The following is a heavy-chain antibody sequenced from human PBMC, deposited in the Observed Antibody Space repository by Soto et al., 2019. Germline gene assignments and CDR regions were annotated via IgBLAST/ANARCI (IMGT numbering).Heavy chain of an antibody. CDR1: GGSISSGGYY. V-gene: IGHV4-31*11. D-gene: IGHD2-2*01. Sequence: TLSLTCAVSGGSISSGGYYWTWIRQHPGKGLEWIGYIYYSGNTNYTPSLRSRVLMSVDTSRNQFFLKLSSVTAADTAVYYCARGRGGYCSSTSCRPTLYYYYYYGMDVWGQGTTVTVSS. CDR3: ARGRGGYCSSTSCRPTLYYYYYYGMDV. J-gene: IGHJ6*02. CDR2: IYYSGNT.